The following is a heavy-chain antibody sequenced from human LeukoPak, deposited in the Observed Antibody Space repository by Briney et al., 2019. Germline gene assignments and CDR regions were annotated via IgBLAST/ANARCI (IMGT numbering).Heavy chain of an antibody. J-gene: IGHJ4*02. D-gene: IGHD4-17*01. Sequence: HPGGSLRLSCAASGFTFSSYWMHWVRQAPGKGLVWVSRINSDGSSTSYADSVKGRFTISRDNAKNTLYLQMNSLRAEDTALYYCAKGSYGDSQFDYWGQGTLVTVSS. CDR2: INSDGSST. CDR3: AKGSYGDSQFDY. V-gene: IGHV3-74*01. CDR1: GFTFSSYW.